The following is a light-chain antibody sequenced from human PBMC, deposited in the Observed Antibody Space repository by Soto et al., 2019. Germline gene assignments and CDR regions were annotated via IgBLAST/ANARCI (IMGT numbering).Light chain of an antibody. CDR3: QQYHDFYT. Sequence: EVVMTQSPATLSVAPGERATLSCRASQSVSSHLAWYQQKPGQAPRLLIYGASTRATGIAARFSGSGSGTEFPLTISSLQSEDFAVYFCQQYHDFYTFGQGTKLEIK. J-gene: IGKJ2*01. CDR1: QSVSSH. CDR2: GAS. V-gene: IGKV3-15*01.